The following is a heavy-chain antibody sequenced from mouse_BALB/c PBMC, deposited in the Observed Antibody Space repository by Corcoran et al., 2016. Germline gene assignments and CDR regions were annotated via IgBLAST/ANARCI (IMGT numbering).Heavy chain of an antibody. CDR1: GYTFTNYG. D-gene: IGHD1-3*01. CDR2: INTYTGEP. CDR3: ASNYYFDY. J-gene: IGHJ2*01. V-gene: IGHV9-3-1*01. Sequence: IQLVQSGPELKKPGETVKISCKASGYTFTNYGMNWVKQAPGKGLKWMGWINTYTGEPTYADDFKGRFAFSLETFASTAYLQINNLKNEDTATYFCASNYYFDYWGQGTTLTVSS.